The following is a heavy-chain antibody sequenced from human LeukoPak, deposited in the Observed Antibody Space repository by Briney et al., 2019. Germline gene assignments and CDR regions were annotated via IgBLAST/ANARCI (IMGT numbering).Heavy chain of an antibody. D-gene: IGHD3-22*01. CDR3: EKVYYYDSGGGVFDY. V-gene: IGHV3-30*18. J-gene: IGHJ4*02. CDR1: GFTFSSYG. Sequence: QPGRSLRLSCAASGFTFSSYGMHWVRQAPGKGLEWVAVISYNGSNKYYADSVKGRFTISRDNSKNTLYLQMNSLRAEDTAVYYCEKVYYYDSGGGVFDYWGKGTLVPVSS. CDR2: ISYNGSNK.